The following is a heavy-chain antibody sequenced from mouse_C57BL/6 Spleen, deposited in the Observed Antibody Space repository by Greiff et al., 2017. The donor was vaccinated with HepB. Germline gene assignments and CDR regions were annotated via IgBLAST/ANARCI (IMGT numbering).Heavy chain of an antibody. CDR2: ISSGSSTI. Sequence: EVQVVESGGGLVKPGGSLKLSCAASGFTFSDYGMHWVRQAPEKGLEWVAYISSGSSTIYYADTVKGRFTISRDNAKNTLFLQMTSLRSEDTAMYYCASDDYDGCFDVWGTGTTVTVSS. D-gene: IGHD2-4*01. CDR3: ASDDYDGCFDV. V-gene: IGHV5-17*01. J-gene: IGHJ1*03. CDR1: GFTFSDYG.